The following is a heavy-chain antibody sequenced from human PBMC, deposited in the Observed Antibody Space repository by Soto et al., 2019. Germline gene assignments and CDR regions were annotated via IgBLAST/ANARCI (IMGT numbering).Heavy chain of an antibody. Sequence: QITLKESGPTLVKPTQTLTLTCTFSGFSLSTSGVGVGWIRQPPGKALEWLALIYWDDDKRYSPSLKSRLTITKDTSKNQGGLTMTNMDPVDTATYYCAHSLIPNWGSRGAFDYWGQGTLVTVSS. CDR2: IYWDDDK. J-gene: IGHJ4*02. CDR1: GFSLSTSGVG. CDR3: AHSLIPNWGSRGAFDY. V-gene: IGHV2-5*02. D-gene: IGHD7-27*01.